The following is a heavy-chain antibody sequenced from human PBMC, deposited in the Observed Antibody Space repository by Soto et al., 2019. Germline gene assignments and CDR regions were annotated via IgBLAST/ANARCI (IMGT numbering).Heavy chain of an antibody. CDR3: TRDGRGLGRLSLFEY. CDR1: GFNVNSDY. J-gene: IGHJ4*02. Sequence: VGSLRLSCASSGFNVNSDYMNWVRQTPGKGLEWVASIYSGETTYYADSVRCRFTISSDKSKNTLYFQLSSLRIEDTAVYYCTRDGRGLGRLSLFEYWGQGVLVTVS. CDR2: IYSGETT. V-gene: IGHV3-53*01. D-gene: IGHD2-21*02.